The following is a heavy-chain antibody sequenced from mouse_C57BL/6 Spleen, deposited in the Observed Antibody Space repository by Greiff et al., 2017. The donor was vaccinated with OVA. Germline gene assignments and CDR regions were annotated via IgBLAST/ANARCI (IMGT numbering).Heavy chain of an antibody. CDR2: ISSGGSYT. V-gene: IGHV5-6*02. J-gene: IGHJ2*01. Sequence: EVKLVESGGDLVKPGGSLKLSCAASGFTFSSYGMSWVRQTPDKRLEWVATISSGGSYTYYPDSVKGRFTISRDNAKNTLYLQMSSLKSEDTAMYYYARRTGKGLDYWGQGTTLTVSS. CDR3: ARRTGKGLDY. CDR1: GFTFSSYG. D-gene: IGHD4-1*01.